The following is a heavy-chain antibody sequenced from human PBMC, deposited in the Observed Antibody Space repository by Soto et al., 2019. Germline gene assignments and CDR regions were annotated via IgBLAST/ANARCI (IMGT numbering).Heavy chain of an antibody. J-gene: IGHJ5*02. D-gene: IGHD2-2*01. Sequence: QVQLQESGPGLVKPSETLSLTCTVSGGSINSYYWSWIRQPPGKGPECIGYIYYSGNTKYNPCLKSRVSLSVDMSKNQVSLKLYSVTAADTAVYYGARDYLAYQMLSSFDPWGQGTLVIVSS. V-gene: IGHV4-59*01. CDR1: GGSINSYY. CDR2: IYYSGNT. CDR3: ARDYLAYQMLSSFDP.